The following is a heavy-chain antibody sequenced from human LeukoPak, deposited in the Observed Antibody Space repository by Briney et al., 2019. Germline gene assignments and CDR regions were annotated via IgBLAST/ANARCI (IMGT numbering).Heavy chain of an antibody. D-gene: IGHD6-13*01. CDR3: ARLYSSSWYIHYYYYMDV. CDR2: INHSGST. Sequence: SETLSLTCAVYGGSFSGYYWSWIRQPPGKGLEWIGEINHSGSTNYNPSLKSRVTISVDTSKNQFSLKLSSVTAADTAVYYCARLYSSSWYIHYYYYMDVWGKGTTVTISS. CDR1: GGSFSGYY. J-gene: IGHJ6*03. V-gene: IGHV4-34*01.